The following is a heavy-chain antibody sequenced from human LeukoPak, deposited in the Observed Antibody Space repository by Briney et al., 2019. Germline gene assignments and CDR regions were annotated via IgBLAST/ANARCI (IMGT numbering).Heavy chain of an antibody. V-gene: IGHV4-4*02. D-gene: IGHD6-19*01. CDR1: GGSISSSNW. CDR3: ARDTGRSSGWYAY. Sequence: NPSETLSLTCAVSGGSISSSNWWSWVRQPPGKGLEWIGEIYHSGSTNYNPSLKSRVTISVDKSKNQFPLKLSSVTAADTAVYYCARDTGRSSGWYAYWGQGTLVTVSS. CDR2: IYHSGST. J-gene: IGHJ4*02.